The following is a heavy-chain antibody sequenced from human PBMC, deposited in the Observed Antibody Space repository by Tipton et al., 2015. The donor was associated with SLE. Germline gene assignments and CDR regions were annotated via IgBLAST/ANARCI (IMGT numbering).Heavy chain of an antibody. CDR2: LNSDGTGR. CDR1: GFTFGNYW. D-gene: IGHD3-16*01. CDR3: ARQAYYDYIWGRWGSFDY. V-gene: IGHV3-74*01. J-gene: IGHJ4*02. Sequence: SLRLSCAASGFTFGNYWMHWVRQVPGKGMLWVSRLNSDGTGRSYADSVKGRFTISRDNAKNSLYLQMNSLRAEDTAVYYCARQAYYDYIWGRWGSFDYWGQGTLVTVSS.